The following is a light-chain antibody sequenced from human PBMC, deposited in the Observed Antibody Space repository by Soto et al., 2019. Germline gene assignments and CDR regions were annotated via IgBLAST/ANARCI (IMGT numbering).Light chain of an antibody. V-gene: IGKV3-20*01. CDR3: QQYGSSIT. CDR1: QRVRSH. Sequence: IVMTQSPATLSVSQGEGVTLSCRASQRVRSHLAWYQQKPGQPPRLLIYGASTRATGIPDRFSGSGSGTDFTLTISRLEPEDFAVYYCQQYGSSITFGQGTRLDIK. CDR2: GAS. J-gene: IGKJ5*01.